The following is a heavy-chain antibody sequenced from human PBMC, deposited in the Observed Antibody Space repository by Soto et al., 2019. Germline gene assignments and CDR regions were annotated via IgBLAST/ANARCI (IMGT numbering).Heavy chain of an antibody. V-gene: IGHV4-59*08. CDR2: IYYSGST. CDR1: GGSISSYY. CDR3: ATSRFGEPPGHYYMDV. D-gene: IGHD3-10*01. J-gene: IGHJ6*03. Sequence: SETLSLTCTVSGGSISSYYWSWIRQPPGKGLEWIGYIYYSGSTNYNPSLKSRVTISVDTSKNQFSLKLSSVTAADTAVYYCATSRFGEPPGHYYMDVWGKGTTVTVSS.